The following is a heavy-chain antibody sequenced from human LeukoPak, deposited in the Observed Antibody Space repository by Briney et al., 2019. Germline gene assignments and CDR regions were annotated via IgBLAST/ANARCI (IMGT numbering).Heavy chain of an antibody. V-gene: IGHV4-38-2*02. Sequence: SETLSLTCTVSGYSISSGYYWGWIRQPPGKGLEWIGSIYHSGSTYYNPSLKSRVTISVDTSKNQFSLKLSSVTAADTAVYYCARDYGDYGVGRDWGQGTLVTVSS. CDR3: ARDYGDYGVGRD. CDR2: IYHSGST. J-gene: IGHJ4*02. D-gene: IGHD4-17*01. CDR1: GYSISSGYY.